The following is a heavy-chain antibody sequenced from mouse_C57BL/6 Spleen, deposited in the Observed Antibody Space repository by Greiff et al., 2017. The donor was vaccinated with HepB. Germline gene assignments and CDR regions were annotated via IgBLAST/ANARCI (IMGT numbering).Heavy chain of an antibody. D-gene: IGHD1-1*01. V-gene: IGHV1-85*01. CDR2: IYPRDGST. J-gene: IGHJ4*01. CDR1: GYTFTSYD. CDR3: ARAYYYGSSYDDYAMDY. Sequence: QVQLKQSGPELVKPGASVKLSCKASGYTFTSYDINWVKQRPGQGLEWIGWIYPRDGSTKYNEKFKGKATLTVDTSSSTAYMELHSLTSEDSAVYFCARAYYYGSSYDDYAMDYWGQGTSVTVSS.